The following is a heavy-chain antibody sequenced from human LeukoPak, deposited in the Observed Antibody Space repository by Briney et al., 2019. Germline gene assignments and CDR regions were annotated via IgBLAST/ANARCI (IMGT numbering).Heavy chain of an antibody. CDR1: GFSFSTYA. J-gene: IGHJ4*02. CDR3: ANRPLDY. CDR2: ISATGGSA. Sequence: GGSLRLSCAASGFSFSTYAMSWVRQAPGKGLEWVSAISATGGSAYYADSVKGRFTISRDNSKNTLYLQINTLRAEDTAVYYCANRPLDYWGQGTLVTVSS. V-gene: IGHV3-23*01.